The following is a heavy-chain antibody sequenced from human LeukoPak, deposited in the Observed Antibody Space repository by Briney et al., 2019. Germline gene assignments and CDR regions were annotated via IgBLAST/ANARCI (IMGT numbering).Heavy chain of an antibody. CDR3: ARHRTGVPFDY. D-gene: IGHD1-14*01. J-gene: IGHJ4*02. CDR2: INYSGST. Sequence: PSETLSLTCTVSGGSISTSSHYWGWIRQAPGKGLEWVGSINYSGSTYYNPSLRSRVTISVDTSKNQFSLKLSSVTAADTAVYYCARHRTGVPFDYWGQGTLVTVSS. CDR1: GGSISTSSHY. V-gene: IGHV4-39*01.